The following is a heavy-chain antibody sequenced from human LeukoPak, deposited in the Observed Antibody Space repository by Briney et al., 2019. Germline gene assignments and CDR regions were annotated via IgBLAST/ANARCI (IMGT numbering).Heavy chain of an antibody. CDR1: GFTFSSYA. D-gene: IGHD6-19*01. Sequence: PGGSLRLSCAASGFTFSSYAMSWVRQAPGKGLEGGSAISGSGGSTYYADSVKGRFTISRDNSKNTLYLQMNSLRAEDTAVYYCAKKVKQQWLVYWYFDLWGRGTLVTVSS. CDR3: AKKVKQQWLVYWYFDL. J-gene: IGHJ2*01. CDR2: ISGSGGST. V-gene: IGHV3-23*01.